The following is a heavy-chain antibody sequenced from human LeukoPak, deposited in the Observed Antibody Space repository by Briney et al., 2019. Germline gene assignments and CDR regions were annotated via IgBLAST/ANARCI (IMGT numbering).Heavy chain of an antibody. CDR3: ARLIPDMGVFDI. D-gene: IGHD2-15*01. J-gene: IGHJ3*02. CDR1: GFIVSDNY. CDR2: LYHAGNT. V-gene: IGHV3-66*04. Sequence: GGSLRLSCAASGFIVSDNYMSWVRQAPGKGLQWVSVLYHAGNTFYSDSVNTRFTISRDSSKNMLFLQMNILGTEDTALYYCARLIPDMGVFDIWGRGTRVTVSS.